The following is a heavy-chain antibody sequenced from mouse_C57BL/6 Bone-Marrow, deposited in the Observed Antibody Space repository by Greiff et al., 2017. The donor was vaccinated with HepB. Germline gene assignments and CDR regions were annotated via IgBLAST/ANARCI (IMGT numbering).Heavy chain of an antibody. D-gene: IGHD1-1*01. CDR3: ARATVVAGPYAMDY. J-gene: IGHJ4*01. CDR1: GYTFTSYW. Sequence: QVQLQQPGAELVKPGASVKLSCKASGYTFTSYWMHWVKQRPGQGLEWIGMIHPNSGSTNYNEKFKSKATLTVDKSSSTAYMQLSSLTSEDSAVYYCARATVVAGPYAMDYWGQGTSVTVSS. CDR2: IHPNSGST. V-gene: IGHV1-64*01.